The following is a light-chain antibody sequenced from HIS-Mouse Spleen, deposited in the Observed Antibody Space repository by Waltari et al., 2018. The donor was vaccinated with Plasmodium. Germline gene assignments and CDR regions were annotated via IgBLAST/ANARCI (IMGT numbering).Light chain of an antibody. CDR3: QQYDNLPLT. V-gene: IGKV1-33*01. CDR2: DAS. Sequence: DIQMTQSPSSLSASVGDRVTITCQASQDISNYLKWYQQKPGKAPKLLIYDASSLETGVPSRCSGSGSGTDFTFTSSSLQPEDIATYYCQQYDNLPLTFGGGTKVEIK. J-gene: IGKJ4*01. CDR1: QDISNY.